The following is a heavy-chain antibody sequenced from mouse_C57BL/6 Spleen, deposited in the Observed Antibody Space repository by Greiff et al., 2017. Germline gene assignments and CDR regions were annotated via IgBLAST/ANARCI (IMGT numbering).Heavy chain of an antibody. CDR3: ARLPCYCDY. CDR1: GYTFTSYC. J-gene: IGHJ2*01. CDR2: IYPGSGST. D-gene: IGHD5-5*01. V-gene: IGHV1-55*01. Sequence: QVQLQQLGAELVKPGASVKMSCKASGYTFTSYCITWVKQRPGQGLEWIGDIYPGSGSTNYTEKFKSKATLTVAPSSSTAYMQLSSLTSEDSAVXYSARLPCYCDYWGQGTTLTVSS.